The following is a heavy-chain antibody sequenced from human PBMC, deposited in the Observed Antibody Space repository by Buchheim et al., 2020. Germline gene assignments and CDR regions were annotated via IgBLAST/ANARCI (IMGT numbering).Heavy chain of an antibody. CDR3: ARDPREDYYDSSGYYYKGDY. J-gene: IGHJ4*02. CDR1: GFTFSSYS. Sequence: EVQLVESGGGLVQPGGSLRLSCAASGFTFSSYSMNWVRQAPGKGLEWVSYISSSSTIYYADSVKGRFTISRDNAKNSLYLQMNSLRDEDTAVYYCARDPREDYYDSSGYYYKGDYWGQGTL. V-gene: IGHV3-48*02. D-gene: IGHD3-22*01. CDR2: ISSSSTI.